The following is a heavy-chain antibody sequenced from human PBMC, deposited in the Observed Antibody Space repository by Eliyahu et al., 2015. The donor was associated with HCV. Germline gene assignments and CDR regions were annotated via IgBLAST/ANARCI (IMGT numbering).Heavy chain of an antibody. J-gene: IGHJ6*02. CDR1: GFTFSSXX. CDR3: AKLHRQQLIDYYYYGMDV. CDR2: ISGSGGST. V-gene: IGHV3-23*01. D-gene: IGHD6-13*01. Sequence: EVQLLESGGGLVQPGGSLRLSCAAXGFTFSSXXMSWVRQAPGKGLEWVSAISGSGGSTYYADSVKGRFTISRDNSKNTLYLQMNSLRAEDTAVYYCAKLHRQQLIDYYYYGMDVWGQGTTVTVSS.